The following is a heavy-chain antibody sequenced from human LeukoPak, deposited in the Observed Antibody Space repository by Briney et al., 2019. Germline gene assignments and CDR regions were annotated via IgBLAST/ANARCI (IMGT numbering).Heavy chain of an antibody. J-gene: IGHJ2*01. D-gene: IGHD3-9*01. Sequence: SETLSLTCTVSGGSISSSSYYWGWIRQPSGKGLEWIGSIYYSGSTYYNPSLKSRVTISVDTSKNQFSLKLSSVTAADTAVYYCARHGDYDILTGYYHYWYFDLWGRGTLVTVSS. CDR3: ARHGDYDILTGYYHYWYFDL. CDR2: IYYSGST. CDR1: GGSISSSSYY. V-gene: IGHV4-39*01.